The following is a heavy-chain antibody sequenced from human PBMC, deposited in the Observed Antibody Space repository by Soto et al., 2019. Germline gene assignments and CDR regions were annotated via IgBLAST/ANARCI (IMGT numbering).Heavy chain of an antibody. V-gene: IGHV3-15*01. Sequence: GGSLRLSCAASGFTFSNAWMSWVRQAPGKGLEWVGRIKSKTDGGTTDYAAPVKGRFTISRDDSKNTLYLQMNSLKTEDTAVYYCTTHLVSSSWYLGDYYYYGMDVWGQGTTVTVSS. CDR2: IKSKTDGGTT. D-gene: IGHD6-13*01. CDR3: TTHLVSSSWYLGDYYYYGMDV. J-gene: IGHJ6*02. CDR1: GFTFSNAW.